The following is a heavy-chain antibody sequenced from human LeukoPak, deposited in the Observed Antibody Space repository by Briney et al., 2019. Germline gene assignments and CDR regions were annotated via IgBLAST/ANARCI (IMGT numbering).Heavy chain of an antibody. CDR3: ARDTTCSDDCHRYHYHHYMDV. V-gene: IGHV4-31*03. J-gene: IGHJ6*03. CDR1: GVSVSGGGYY. Sequence: SETLSLTCTVSGVSVSGGGYYWTWIRQRPGKGLEWIGYISSSGSVYYSPSLKSRVTISADRSTNQFSLKLTSVRAADAAVYYCARDTTCSDDCHRYHYHHYMDVWGIGTTVTVSS. D-gene: IGHD2-21*01. CDR2: ISSSGSV.